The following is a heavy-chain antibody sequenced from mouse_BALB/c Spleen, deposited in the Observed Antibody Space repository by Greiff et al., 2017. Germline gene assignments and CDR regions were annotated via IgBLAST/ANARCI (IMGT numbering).Heavy chain of an antibody. J-gene: IGHJ3*01. CDR1: GFTFSSYA. CDR2: ISSGGST. Sequence: EVKVVESGGGLVKPGGSLKLSCAASGFTFSSYAMSWVRQTPEKRLEWVASISSGGSTYYPDSVKGRFTISRDNARNILYLQMSSLRSEDTAMYYCASPSYGNSFAYWGQGTLVTVSA. V-gene: IGHV5-6-5*01. D-gene: IGHD2-10*01. CDR3: ASPSYGNSFAY.